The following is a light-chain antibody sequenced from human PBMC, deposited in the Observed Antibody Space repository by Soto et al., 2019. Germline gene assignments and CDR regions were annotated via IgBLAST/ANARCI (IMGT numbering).Light chain of an antibody. CDR3: SSYTSSSTLV. CDR2: EVS. J-gene: IGLJ2*01. V-gene: IGLV2-14*01. Sequence: QSVLTQPASVSGSPGQSITISCTGTISDVGGYNYVSWYQQHPGKAPKLMIYEVSNRPSGVSYRFSGSKSGNTASLTISGLQAEDEADYYCSSYTSSSTLVFGGGTKLTVL. CDR1: ISDVGGYNY.